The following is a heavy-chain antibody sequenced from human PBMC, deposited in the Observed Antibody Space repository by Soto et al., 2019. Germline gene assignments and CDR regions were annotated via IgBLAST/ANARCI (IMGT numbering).Heavy chain of an antibody. Sequence: GESLKISCKASGYSFSFYWIGWVRQMPGKGLEWMAIMYPDDSDIRYSPSFEAHVTISADKSTSTAFLQWSSLRASDTAMYYCATAYVYDFENSNYYRDAFDIWGQGTLVTVS. D-gene: IGHD3-22*01. V-gene: IGHV5-51*01. CDR2: MYPDDSDI. J-gene: IGHJ3*02. CDR1: GYSFSFYW. CDR3: ATAYVYDFENSNYYRDAFDI.